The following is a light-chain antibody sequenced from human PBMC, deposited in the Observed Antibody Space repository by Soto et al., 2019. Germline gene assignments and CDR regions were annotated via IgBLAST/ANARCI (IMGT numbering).Light chain of an antibody. J-gene: IGKJ1*01. V-gene: IGKV4-1*01. CDR1: QSVLYSSNNKNY. CDR2: WAS. Sequence: DIVMTQSPDSLAVSLGERATINCKSSQSVLYSSNNKNYLVWCQQKPGQPPKLLIYWASTRESGVPDRFSGSGSGTDFTLTISSLQAEDVAVYYCQQYYGTPWTFGQGTKVDIK. CDR3: QQYYGTPWT.